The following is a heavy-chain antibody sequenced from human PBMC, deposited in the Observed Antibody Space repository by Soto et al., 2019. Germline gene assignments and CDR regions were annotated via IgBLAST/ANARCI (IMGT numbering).Heavy chain of an antibody. Sequence: AGGSLRLSCAASGFTFSSYSMNWVRQAPGKGLEWVSSISSSSSYIYYADSVKGRFTISRDNAKNSLYLQMNSLRAEDTAVYYCARELLGTVPAARYGMDVWGQGTTVTVSS. CDR2: ISSSSSYI. D-gene: IGHD2-2*01. CDR3: ARELLGTVPAARYGMDV. J-gene: IGHJ6*02. CDR1: GFTFSSYS. V-gene: IGHV3-21*01.